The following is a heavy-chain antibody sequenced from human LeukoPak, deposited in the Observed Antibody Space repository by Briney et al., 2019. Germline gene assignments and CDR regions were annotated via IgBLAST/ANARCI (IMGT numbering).Heavy chain of an antibody. J-gene: IGHJ4*02. CDR2: ISYDGSNK. CDR1: GFTFSSYA. V-gene: IGHV3-30-3*01. CDR3: ARESGYENYFDY. D-gene: IGHD5-12*01. Sequence: SGGSLRLSCAASGFTFSSYAMHWVRQAPGKGLEWVAVISYDGSNKYYADSVKGRFTISRDNSKNTLYLQMNSLRAEDTAVYYCARESGYENYFDYWGQGTLVTVSS.